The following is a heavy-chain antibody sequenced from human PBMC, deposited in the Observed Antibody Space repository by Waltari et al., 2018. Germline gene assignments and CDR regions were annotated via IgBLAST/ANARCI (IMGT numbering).Heavy chain of an antibody. CDR1: GGSISSSY. V-gene: IGHV4-59*01. J-gene: IGHJ3*02. Sequence: QVQLQESGSGLVKPSETLSLTCTVSGGSISSSYWIWIRQPPGKGLEWIGYIYYSGSTNYNPSLKSRVTISVDTSKNQFSLKLSSVTAADTVVYYCARVGEGEEGAFDIWGQGTMVTVSS. D-gene: IGHD3-10*01. CDR3: ARVGEGEEGAFDI. CDR2: IYYSGST.